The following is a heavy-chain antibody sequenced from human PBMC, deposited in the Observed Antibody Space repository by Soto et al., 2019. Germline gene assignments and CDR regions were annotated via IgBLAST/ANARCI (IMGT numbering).Heavy chain of an antibody. J-gene: IGHJ6*02. V-gene: IGHV3-30*18. CDR3: SKGDDYYYYGMDV. Sequence: QVQLVESGGGVVQPGRSLRLSCAASGFTFSSYGMHWVRQAPGKGLEWVAVISYDGSNKYYADSVKGRFTISRDNSKNTLYLQMNSLRAEDTAVYYCSKGDDYYYYGMDVWGQGTTVTVSS. CDR2: ISYDGSNK. CDR1: GFTFSSYG.